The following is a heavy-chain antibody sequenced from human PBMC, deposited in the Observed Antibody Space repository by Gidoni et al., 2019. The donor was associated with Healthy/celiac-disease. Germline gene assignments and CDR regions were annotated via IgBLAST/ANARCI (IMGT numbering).Heavy chain of an antibody. J-gene: IGHJ3*02. Sequence: QVQLVESGRCVVQPGGSLRLSCAASVSPVSSYGMHWVRQAPGKGLDWVAFIRYDGSNKYYADSVKGRFTISRDNSKNTLYLQMNSLRAEDTAVYYCARDNFRLLRAFDIWGQGTMVTVSS. CDR2: IRYDGSNK. D-gene: IGHD1-26*01. V-gene: IGHV3-30*02. CDR3: ARDNFRLLRAFDI. CDR1: VSPVSSYG.